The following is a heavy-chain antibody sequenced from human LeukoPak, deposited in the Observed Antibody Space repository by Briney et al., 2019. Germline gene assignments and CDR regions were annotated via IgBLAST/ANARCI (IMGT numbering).Heavy chain of an antibody. Sequence: PGGSLRLSCAASGFTFSSYEMNWVRQAPGKGLEWVSYISSSGSNIYYADSVKGRFTISRDNAKNSLYLQMNSLRAEDTAVYYCALRRSMYCSGGSCYAGYYGMDVWGKGTTVTVSS. D-gene: IGHD2-15*01. J-gene: IGHJ6*04. V-gene: IGHV3-48*03. CDR3: ALRRSMYCSGGSCYAGYYGMDV. CDR2: ISSSGSNI. CDR1: GFTFSSYE.